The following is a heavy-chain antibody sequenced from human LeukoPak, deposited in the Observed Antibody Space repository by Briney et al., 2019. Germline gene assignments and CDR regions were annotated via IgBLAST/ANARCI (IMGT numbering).Heavy chain of an antibody. CDR2: IYYSGST. CDR1: GGSISSGDYY. Sequence: PSETLPLTCTVSGGSISSGDYYWSWIRQPPGKGMEWIGYIYYSGSTYYNPSLKSRVTISVDTSKNQFSLKLSSVTAADTAVYYCARNDMISFGGAFGFDYWGQGTLVTVSS. J-gene: IGHJ4*02. V-gene: IGHV4-30-4*08. CDR3: ARNDMISFGGAFGFDY. D-gene: IGHD3-16*01.